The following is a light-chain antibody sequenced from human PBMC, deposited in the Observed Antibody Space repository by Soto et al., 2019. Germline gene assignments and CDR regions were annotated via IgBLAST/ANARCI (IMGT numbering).Light chain of an antibody. V-gene: IGKV3-20*01. J-gene: IGKJ4*01. CDR2: DAS. Sequence: EIVFTQSPGTLSLSPGERASLSCRASQSVSNNYLAWYQQKPGQAPRLLIYDASRWATGIPHRFSGSGSGTDFTVTSSSLEPEDLAVYYCEQYGSSSLAFGGGTKVEI. CDR1: QSVSNNY. CDR3: EQYGSSSLA.